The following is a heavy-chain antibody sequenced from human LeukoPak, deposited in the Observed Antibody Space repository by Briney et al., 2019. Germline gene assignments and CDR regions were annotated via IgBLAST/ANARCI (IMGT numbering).Heavy chain of an antibody. Sequence: PSETLSLTCTASGGSISSYYWSWIRQPAGKGLEWIGRIYTSGSTNYNPSLKSRVTMSVDTSKNQFSLKLSSVTAADTAVYYCARDWGEYGDYRPFDYWGQGTLVTVSS. CDR2: IYTSGST. D-gene: IGHD4-17*01. V-gene: IGHV4-4*07. CDR3: ARDWGEYGDYRPFDY. J-gene: IGHJ4*02. CDR1: GGSISSYY.